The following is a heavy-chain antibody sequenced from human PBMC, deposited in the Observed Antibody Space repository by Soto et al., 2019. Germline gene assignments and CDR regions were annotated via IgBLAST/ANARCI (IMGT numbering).Heavy chain of an antibody. CDR3: ARDRVTTVATRGGAFDI. CDR1: GGSISSYY. Sequence: SETLSLTCTVSGGSISSYYWSWIRQPAGKGLEWIGRIYTSGSTNYNPSLKSRVTMSVDTSKNQFSLKLSSVTAADTAVYYCARDRVTTVATRGGAFDIWGEGTMVTVSS. V-gene: IGHV4-4*07. CDR2: IYTSGST. D-gene: IGHD4-17*01. J-gene: IGHJ3*02.